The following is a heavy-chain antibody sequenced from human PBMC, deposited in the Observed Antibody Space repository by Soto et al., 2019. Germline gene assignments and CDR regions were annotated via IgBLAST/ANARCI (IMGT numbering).Heavy chain of an antibody. CDR2: ITSSSSTI. Sequence: EVQLVESGGGFVQPGGSLRLSCAASGFTFSSYSMNWVRQAPGKGLEWVSYITSSSSTIHYADSVKGRFTISRDNAKNSLYLQMNSLRAEDTAVYYCARDLYSSTWAYYFDSWGQGTLVTVSS. CDR3: ARDLYSSTWAYYFDS. CDR1: GFTFSSYS. D-gene: IGHD6-13*01. V-gene: IGHV3-48*01. J-gene: IGHJ4*02.